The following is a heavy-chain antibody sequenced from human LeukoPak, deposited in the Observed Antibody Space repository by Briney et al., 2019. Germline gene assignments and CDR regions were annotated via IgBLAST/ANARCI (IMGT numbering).Heavy chain of an antibody. V-gene: IGHV3-30*18. J-gene: IGHJ4*02. CDR3: AKAPNYDILTGYYSN. CDR2: ISYDGSNK. D-gene: IGHD3-9*01. Sequence: TGGSLRLSCAASGFTFSSYGMHWVRQAPGKGLEWVAVISYDGSNKYYADSVKGRFTISRDNSKNTLYLQMNSLRAEDTAVYYCAKAPNYDILTGYYSNWGQGTLVTVSS. CDR1: GFTFSSYG.